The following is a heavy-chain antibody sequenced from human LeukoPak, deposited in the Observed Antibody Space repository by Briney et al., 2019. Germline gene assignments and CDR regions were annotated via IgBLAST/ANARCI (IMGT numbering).Heavy chain of an antibody. CDR3: ARDLPPPMYDSSGPLDY. CDR2: ISSSGSTI. CDR1: GFTFSDYY. J-gene: IGHJ4*02. Sequence: GGSLRLSCAASGFTFSDYYMSWIRQAPGKGLEWVSYISSSGSTIYYADSVKGRFTISRDNAKNSLYLQMNSLRAEDTAAYYCARDLPPPMYDSSGPLDYWSQGTLVTVSS. V-gene: IGHV3-11*04. D-gene: IGHD3-22*01.